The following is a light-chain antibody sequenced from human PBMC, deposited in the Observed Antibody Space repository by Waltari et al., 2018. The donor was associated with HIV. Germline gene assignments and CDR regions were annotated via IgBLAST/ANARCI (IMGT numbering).Light chain of an antibody. V-gene: IGLV2-14*01. CDR1: SSDVGCYDC. CDR3: SYTGTNSLH. CDR2: EVT. Sequence: QSALTQPASVSGSPGQSITISCTGASSDVGCYDCISWDQQHPGKPPRLITYEVTNRPSGVSHRLFGSKSANTASLPISGLHADDEADYYCSYTGTNSLHFGGATKVTVL. J-gene: IGLJ2*01.